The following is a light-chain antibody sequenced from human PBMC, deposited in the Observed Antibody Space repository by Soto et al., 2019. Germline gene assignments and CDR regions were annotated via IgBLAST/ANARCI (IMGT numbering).Light chain of an antibody. Sequence: QSVLTQPASVSGSPGQSITISCTGTSSDVGSYNLVSWYQQHPGKAPKLMIYEASKRPSGVSNRSSGSKSGNTASLTISGLQAEDEADYYCCSYAGSSTFYVFGIGTKVTVL. CDR1: SSDVGSYNL. CDR3: CSYAGSSTFYV. V-gene: IGLV2-23*01. J-gene: IGLJ1*01. CDR2: EAS.